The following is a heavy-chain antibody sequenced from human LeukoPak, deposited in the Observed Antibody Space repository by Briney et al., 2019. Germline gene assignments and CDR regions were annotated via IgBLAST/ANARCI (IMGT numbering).Heavy chain of an antibody. V-gene: IGHV4-30-4*01. CDR1: ARSISSGDYY. J-gene: IGHJ4*02. D-gene: IGHD1-14*01. CDR2: IYYSEST. CDR3: ARVTQEVTLAY. Sequence: PSQTMSLTCTVSARSISSGDYYWSWIRQPPWKGLEWIGYIYYSESTYYSPSLESRVTISVDTSKNQFSLKLSSVTAAHTAVYYCARVTQEVTLAYWGQGTLATVSS.